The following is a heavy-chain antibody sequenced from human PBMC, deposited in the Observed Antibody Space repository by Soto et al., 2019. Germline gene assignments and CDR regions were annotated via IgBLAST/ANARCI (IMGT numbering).Heavy chain of an antibody. J-gene: IGHJ5*02. Sequence: SETLSLTCTVSGGSISSHYWGWIRQPPGKRLEWIGYIYHSGSTYYNPSLKSRVTISVDRSKNQFSLKLSSVTAADTAVYYCASPKIAFYNWFDPWGQGTLVTVSS. D-gene: IGHD3-3*02. V-gene: IGHV4-59*04. CDR3: ASPKIAFYNWFDP. CDR1: GGSISSHY. CDR2: IYHSGST.